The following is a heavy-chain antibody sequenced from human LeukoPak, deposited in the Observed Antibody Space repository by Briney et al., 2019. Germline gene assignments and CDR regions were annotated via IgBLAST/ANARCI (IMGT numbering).Heavy chain of an antibody. CDR2: INPSGGST. J-gene: IGHJ5*02. D-gene: IGHD5-18*01. CDR1: GYTFTSYY. V-gene: IGHV1-46*01. Sequence: DSVKVSCKASGYTFTSYYMHWVRQAPGQGLKWMGIINPSGGSTSYAHKFQGRVTMTRDTSTSTVYMELSSLRSEDTAVYYCARVRFRLWLRGGRDWFDPWGQGTLVTVSS. CDR3: ARVRFRLWLRGGRDWFDP.